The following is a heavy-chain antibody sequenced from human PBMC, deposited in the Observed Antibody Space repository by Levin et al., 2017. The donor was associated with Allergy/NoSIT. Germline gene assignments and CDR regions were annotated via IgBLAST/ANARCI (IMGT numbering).Heavy chain of an antibody. J-gene: IGHJ3*02. D-gene: IGHD4-17*01. CDR1: GFSFDDYA. Sequence: GGSLRLSCAASGFSFDDYAMHWVRQAPGKGLEWVSGISWNSGSIAYGDSVKGRFTISRDNAKNSLYLQMNSLRAEDTALYYCAKDINDRRPTVTKGGTAFDIWGQGTMVPVSS. CDR2: ISWNSGSI. CDR3: AKDINDRRPTVTKGGTAFDI. V-gene: IGHV3-9*01.